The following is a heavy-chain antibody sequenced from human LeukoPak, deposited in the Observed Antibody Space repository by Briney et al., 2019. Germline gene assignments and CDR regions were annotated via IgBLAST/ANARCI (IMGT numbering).Heavy chain of an antibody. Sequence: ASVKVSCKASGYTFTGYYMHWVRQAPGQGLEWMEWINPNSGGTNYAQKFQGWVTMTRDTSISTAYMELSRLRSDDTAVYYCARESRANNWNDEWYWFDPWGQGTLVTVSS. V-gene: IGHV1-2*04. CDR2: INPNSGGT. D-gene: IGHD1-1*01. J-gene: IGHJ5*02. CDR1: GYTFTGYY. CDR3: ARESRANNWNDEWYWFDP.